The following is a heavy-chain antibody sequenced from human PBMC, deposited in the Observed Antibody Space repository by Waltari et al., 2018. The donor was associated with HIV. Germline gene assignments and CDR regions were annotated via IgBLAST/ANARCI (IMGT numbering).Heavy chain of an antibody. CDR2: ISSSSSYI. CDR1: GITFSSYS. D-gene: IGHD6-13*01. V-gene: IGHV3-21*01. J-gene: IGHJ4*02. Sequence: EVQLVESGGGMVKPGGSLRLSCAASGITFSSYSMNWFHQAPGKGLEWVSSISSSSSYIYYAASVKRRFTISRDNAKNSLYLQMNSLRAEDTAVYYCAGSSSWFDYWGQGTLVTVSS. CDR3: AGSSSWFDY.